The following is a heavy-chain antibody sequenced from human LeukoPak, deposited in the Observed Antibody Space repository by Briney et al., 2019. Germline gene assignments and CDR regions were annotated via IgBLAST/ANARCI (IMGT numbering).Heavy chain of an antibody. CDR3: ARGYYYDSSGYSTYYYYYMDV. CDR2: IIPIFGTA. J-gene: IGHJ6*03. CDR1: GGTFGSYA. Sequence: ASVKVSCXASGGTFGSYAISWVRQAPGQGLEWMGGIIPIFGTANYAQKFQGRVTITTDESTSTAYMELSSLRSEDTAVYYCARGYYYDSSGYSTYYYYYMDVWGKGTTVTVSS. D-gene: IGHD3-22*01. V-gene: IGHV1-69*05.